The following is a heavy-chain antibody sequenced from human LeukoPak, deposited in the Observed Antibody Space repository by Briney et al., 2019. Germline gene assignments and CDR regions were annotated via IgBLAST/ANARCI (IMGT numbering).Heavy chain of an antibody. Sequence: SETLSLTCTVSGGSLRSYYWSWIRQFPGEGPDWIGNIYYTGGTNYNPSLKSRVTISIDTSRSQFSLRLSSVTAADTAVYYCARNFGSSGYGSGSFHAWGQGTLVTVSS. CDR1: GGSLRSYY. J-gene: IGHJ4*02. V-gene: IGHV4-59*01. D-gene: IGHD3-10*01. CDR2: IYYTGGT. CDR3: ARNFGSSGYGSGSFHA.